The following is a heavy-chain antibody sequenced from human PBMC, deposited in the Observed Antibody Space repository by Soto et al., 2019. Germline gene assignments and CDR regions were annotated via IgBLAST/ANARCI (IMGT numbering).Heavy chain of an antibody. J-gene: IGHJ4*02. CDR1: GYSFTSYW. CDR3: ARSGLGDIIVIDY. CDR2: IYPGDSDT. D-gene: IGHD3-16*01. V-gene: IGHV5-51*01. Sequence: PGEALKISCKGSGYSFTSYWIGWVRQMPGKGLDWMGIIYPGDSDTRYSPSFQGQVTISADKSISTAYLQWSSLKASDTAMYYCARSGLGDIIVIDYWGQGTLVTVSS.